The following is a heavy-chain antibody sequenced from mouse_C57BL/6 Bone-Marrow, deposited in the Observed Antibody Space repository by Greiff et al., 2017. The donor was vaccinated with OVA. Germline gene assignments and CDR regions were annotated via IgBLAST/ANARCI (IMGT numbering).Heavy chain of an antibody. V-gene: IGHV1-18*01. CDR1: GYTFTDSN. CDR2: VNPNNGGT. CDR3: ARYPWAKDYDDY. Sequence: VQLQQSGPELVKPGASVKIPCKASGYTFTDSNMDWVKQSHGKSLEWIGDVNPNNGGTIYNQKFKGKATLTVDKSSSTSYMELRSLTSEDTAVYYCARYPWAKDYDDYWGQGTTLTVSS. J-gene: IGHJ2*01.